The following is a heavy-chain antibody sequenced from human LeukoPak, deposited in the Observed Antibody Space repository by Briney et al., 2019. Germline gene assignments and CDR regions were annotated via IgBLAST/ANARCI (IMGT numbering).Heavy chain of an antibody. J-gene: IGHJ4*02. CDR2: IYSGGST. D-gene: IGHD2-21*02. CDR1: GFTVSSNY. Sequence: GGSLRLSCAASGFTVSSNYMSWVRQGRGKGLEWVSVIYSGGSTYYADSVKGRFTISRDNSKNTLYLQMNSLRAEDTAVYYCEGDHHDYWGQGTLVTVSS. CDR3: EGDHHDY. V-gene: IGHV3-66*01.